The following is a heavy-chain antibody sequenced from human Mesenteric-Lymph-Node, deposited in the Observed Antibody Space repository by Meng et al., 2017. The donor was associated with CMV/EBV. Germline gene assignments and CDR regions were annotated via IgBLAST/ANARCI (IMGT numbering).Heavy chain of an antibody. Sequence: GESLKISCAASEFTFSSYSMNWVRQAPGKGLEWVSSISSSGVYIYYADSVKGRFTISRDNAKNSLYLQMNSLRAEDTAVYYCATKYSNRFDYWGQGTLVTVSS. CDR1: EFTFSSYS. V-gene: IGHV3-21*01. J-gene: IGHJ4*02. CDR3: ATKYSNRFDY. D-gene: IGHD2/OR15-2a*01. CDR2: ISSSGVYI.